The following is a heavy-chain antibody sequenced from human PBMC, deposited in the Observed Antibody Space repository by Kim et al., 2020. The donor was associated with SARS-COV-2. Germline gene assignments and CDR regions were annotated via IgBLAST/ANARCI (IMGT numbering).Heavy chain of an antibody. Sequence: GGSLRLSCAASGFTFSSYAMSWVRQAPGKGLEWVSAISGSGGSTYFADSVKGRFTISRDNSKNTLYLQMNSLRDEDTAVYYCAAESILRAYYYYGMDVWGQGSTVTVSS. D-gene: IGHD5-12*01. CDR3: AAESILRAYYYYGMDV. V-gene: IGHV3-23*01. J-gene: IGHJ6*02. CDR2: ISGSGGST. CDR1: GFTFSSYA.